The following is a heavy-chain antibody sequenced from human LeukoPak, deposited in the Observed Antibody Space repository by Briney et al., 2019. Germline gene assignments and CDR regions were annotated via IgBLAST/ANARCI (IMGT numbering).Heavy chain of an antibody. D-gene: IGHD6-13*01. CDR3: AKDSSSWSYGNYFDY. CDR1: GLTFSSYA. CDR2: ISGSGGST. Sequence: PGGSLRLSCAASGLTFSSYAMSWVRKAPGKGLEWVSAISGSGGSTYYADSVKGRFTISRDNSKNTLYLQMNSLRAEDTAVYYCAKDSSSWSYGNYFDYWGQGTLVTVSS. V-gene: IGHV3-23*01. J-gene: IGHJ4*02.